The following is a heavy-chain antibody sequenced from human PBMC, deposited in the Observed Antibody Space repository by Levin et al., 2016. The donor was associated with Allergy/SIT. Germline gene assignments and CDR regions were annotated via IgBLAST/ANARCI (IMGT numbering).Heavy chain of an antibody. V-gene: IGHV1-18*01. Sequence: WVRQAPGQGLEWMGWISTYNGNTHYAQKLQGRVTMTTDTSTSTAYMELRSLRSDDTAVYYCATTPAVRFLDWLSYFDSWGQGTLVTVSS. CDR2: ISTYNGNT. D-gene: IGHD3/OR15-3a*01. J-gene: IGHJ4*02. CDR3: ATTPAVRFLDWLSYFDS.